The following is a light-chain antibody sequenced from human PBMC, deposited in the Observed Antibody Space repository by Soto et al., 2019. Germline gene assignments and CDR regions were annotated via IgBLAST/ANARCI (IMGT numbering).Light chain of an antibody. CDR3: QQYGSSPWT. J-gene: IGKJ1*01. CDR2: GAS. Sequence: EIVLTQSPGILSLSQGERATLSCRASQSVSSSSLVWYQQKHGQAPRLLIYGASDRDTGIPDRFSGSGSGTDFTLTISRLEPEDCAVYYCQQYGSSPWTFGQGTKVDIK. CDR1: QSVSSSS. V-gene: IGKV3-20*01.